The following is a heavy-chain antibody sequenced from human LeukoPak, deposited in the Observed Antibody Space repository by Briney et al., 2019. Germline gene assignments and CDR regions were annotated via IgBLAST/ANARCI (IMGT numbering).Heavy chain of an antibody. V-gene: IGHV3-48*02. Sequence: PGGSLRLSCAASGFTFSSYSMNWVRQAPGKGLEWVSYISSSSSTIYYADSVKGRFTISRDNAKNSLYLQMNSLRDEDTAVYYCAKGARGDTVTSIVGLNWFDPWGQGTLVTVSS. J-gene: IGHJ5*02. CDR1: GFTFSSYS. D-gene: IGHD4-17*01. CDR3: AKGARGDTVTSIVGLNWFDP. CDR2: ISSSSSTI.